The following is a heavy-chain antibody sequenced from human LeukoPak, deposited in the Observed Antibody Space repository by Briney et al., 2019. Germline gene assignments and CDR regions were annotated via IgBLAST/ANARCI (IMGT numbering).Heavy chain of an antibody. J-gene: IGHJ6*03. D-gene: IGHD3-9*01. Sequence: PSETLSLTCTVSGGSISSGSYYWSWIRQPAGKGLEWIGRIYTSGSTNYNPSLKSRVTISVDTSKNQFSLKLSSVAAADTAVYYCARGYYDILTGSPGYYYMDVWGKGTTVTVSS. CDR3: ARGYYDILTGSPGYYYMDV. V-gene: IGHV4-61*02. CDR2: IYTSGST. CDR1: GGSISSGSYY.